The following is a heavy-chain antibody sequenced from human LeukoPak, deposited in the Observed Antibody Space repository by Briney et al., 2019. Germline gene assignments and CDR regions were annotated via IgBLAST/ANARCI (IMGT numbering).Heavy chain of an antibody. CDR2: INSDGSST. V-gene: IGHV3-74*01. CDR1: GFTFSSYW. D-gene: IGHD6-13*01. Sequence: GGSLRLSCAASGFTFSSYWVHWVRQAPGKGLVWVSRINSDGSSTSYADSVKGRFTISRDNAKNTLYLQMNSLRAEDTAVYYCARVPLDSSSWYDIWFDPWGQGTLVTVSS. CDR3: ARVPLDSSSWYDIWFDP. J-gene: IGHJ5*02.